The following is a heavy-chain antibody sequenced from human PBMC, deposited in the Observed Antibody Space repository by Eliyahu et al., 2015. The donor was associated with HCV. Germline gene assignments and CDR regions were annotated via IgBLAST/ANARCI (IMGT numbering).Heavy chain of an antibody. J-gene: IGHJ5*02. CDR3: ARQITSQNIVRWFDP. CDR2: IYPGDSDT. CDR1: GXSFTSYW. V-gene: IGHV5-51*01. D-gene: IGHD2/OR15-2a*01. Sequence: EVQLVQSGAEVXKPGESLKISCKGSGXSFTSYWIGWVRQMPGKGLEWMGIIYPGDSDTRYSPSFQGQVTISADKSISTAYLQWSSLKASDTAMYYCARQITSQNIVRWFDPWGQGTLVTVSS.